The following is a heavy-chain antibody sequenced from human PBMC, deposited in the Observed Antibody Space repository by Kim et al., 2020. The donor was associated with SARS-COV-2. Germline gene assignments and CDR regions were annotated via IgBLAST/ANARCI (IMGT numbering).Heavy chain of an antibody. V-gene: IGHV4-59*08. Sequence: ETLSLTCTVSGGSIRSYYWSWIRQPPGKGLEWIGYTYYSGSSNYNPSLKSRVTISIDTSKNQFSLKLSSVTAADTAVYNCARHRSSSWDLDAFDLWGQGTMVTVSS. D-gene: IGHD6-13*01. J-gene: IGHJ3*01. CDR2: TYYSGSS. CDR3: ARHRSSSWDLDAFDL. CDR1: GGSIRSYY.